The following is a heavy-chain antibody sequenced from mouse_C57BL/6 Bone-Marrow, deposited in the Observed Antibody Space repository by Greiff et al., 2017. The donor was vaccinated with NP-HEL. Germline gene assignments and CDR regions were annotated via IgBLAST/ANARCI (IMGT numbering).Heavy chain of an antibody. J-gene: IGHJ2*01. CDR3: ARGFYYYGSSPDY. CDR1: GFTFSSYG. D-gene: IGHD1-1*01. CDR2: ISSGGSYT. V-gene: IGHV5-6*01. Sequence: EVKVVESGGDLVKPGGSLKLSCAASGFTFSSYGMSWVRQTPDKRLEWVATISSGGSYTYYPDSVKGRFTISRDNAKNTLYLQMSSLKSEDTAMYYCARGFYYYGSSPDYWGQGTTLTVSS.